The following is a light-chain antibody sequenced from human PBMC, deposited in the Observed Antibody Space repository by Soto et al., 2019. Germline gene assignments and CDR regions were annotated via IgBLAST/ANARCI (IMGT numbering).Light chain of an antibody. CDR1: SPNIGSNT. Sequence: QSVLTQPPSASGTPGQRVTISCSGSSPNIGSNTINWYQQLPGTAPKLLIYNNNQRPSGVPDRFSGSKSGTSASLAISGLQSEDEADYYCATWDDRLNGPVFGTGTKVTVL. CDR2: NNN. J-gene: IGLJ1*01. CDR3: ATWDDRLNGPV. V-gene: IGLV1-44*01.